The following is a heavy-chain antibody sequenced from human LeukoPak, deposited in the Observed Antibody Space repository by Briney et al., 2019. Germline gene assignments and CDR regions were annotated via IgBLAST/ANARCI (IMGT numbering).Heavy chain of an antibody. CDR2: IYPGDSDT. CDR3: ARLVVVAATSWFDP. J-gene: IGHJ5*02. CDR1: GYSFTSYW. D-gene: IGHD2-15*01. Sequence: HGESLKISCKGSGYSFTSYWIGWVRQMPGKGLEWMGIIYPGDSDTRYSPSSQGQVTISADKSISTAYLQWSSLKASDTAMYYCARLVVVAATSWFDPWGQGTLVTVSS. V-gene: IGHV5-51*01.